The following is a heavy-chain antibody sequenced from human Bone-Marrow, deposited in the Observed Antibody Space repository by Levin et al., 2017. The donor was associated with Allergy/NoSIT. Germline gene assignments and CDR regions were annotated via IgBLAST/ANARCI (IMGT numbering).Heavy chain of an antibody. CDR2: ITSSGNTI. Sequence: LSLTRAASGFTFSSFEMNWVRQAPGKGLEWVSFITSSGNTIYYADSVKGRFTISRDNAKNSLYLQMSSLRAEDTAVYYCARVHSGYDWDAFDIWGQGTTVTVSS. V-gene: IGHV3-48*03. CDR3: ARVHSGYDWDAFDI. J-gene: IGHJ3*02. CDR1: GFTFSSFE. D-gene: IGHD5-12*01.